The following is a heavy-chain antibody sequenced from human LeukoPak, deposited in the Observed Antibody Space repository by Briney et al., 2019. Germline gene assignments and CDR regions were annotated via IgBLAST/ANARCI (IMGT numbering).Heavy chain of an antibody. CDR1: GFPLSSCA. Sequence: WGSLRLSCAASGFPLSSCAMSWVRQVPGKGLEWVSATSSSDDGTYHADSVRGRFTIYRDNSKNTLYLQMNSLRAENTAVYYCAKVIGDYYYYYMDVWGKGTTVTVSS. CDR2: TSSSDDGT. CDR3: AKVIGDYYYYYMDV. J-gene: IGHJ6*03. V-gene: IGHV3-23*01.